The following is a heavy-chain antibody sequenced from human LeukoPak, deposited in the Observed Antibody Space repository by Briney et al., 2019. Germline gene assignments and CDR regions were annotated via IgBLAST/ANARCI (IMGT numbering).Heavy chain of an antibody. Sequence: SVKVSCKASGGTFSSYAISWVRQAPGQGLEWMGGIIPIFGTANYAQKFQGRVTITTDESTSTAYMELSSLRSEDTAVYYCARDLWLRCTCCPAPKYYYYYMDVWGKGTTVTVSS. CDR1: GGTFSSYA. CDR2: IIPIFGTA. D-gene: IGHD2-2*01. CDR3: ARDLWLRCTCCPAPKYYYYYMDV. J-gene: IGHJ6*03. V-gene: IGHV1-69*05.